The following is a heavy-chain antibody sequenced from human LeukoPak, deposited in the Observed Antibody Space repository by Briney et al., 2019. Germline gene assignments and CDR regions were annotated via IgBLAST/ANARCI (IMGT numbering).Heavy chain of an antibody. CDR2: ISGSGGST. Sequence: PGGSLRLSCAASGFTFSSYAMSWARQAPGKGLEWVSAISGSGGSTYYADSVKGRFTISRDNSKNTLYLQMNSLRAEDTAVYYCAKTDLYGSGSYYTGNFDYWGQGTLVTVSS. D-gene: IGHD3-10*01. J-gene: IGHJ4*02. CDR3: AKTDLYGSGSYYTGNFDY. CDR1: GFTFSSYA. V-gene: IGHV3-23*01.